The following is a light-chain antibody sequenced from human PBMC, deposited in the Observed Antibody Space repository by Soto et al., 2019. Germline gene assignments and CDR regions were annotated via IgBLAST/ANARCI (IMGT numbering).Light chain of an antibody. J-gene: IGLJ2*01. CDR1: SRDVGYYNY. V-gene: IGLV2-8*01. CDR3: SSYTGSNNLKL. Sequence: SALTQPPSASGSPGQSVTISCTGPSRDVGYYNYVSWYQHHPGKAPKLMIYEVTKRPSGVPDRFSGSKSGNTASLTVSGLQAEDEADYYCSSYTGSNNLKLFGGGTKLTVL. CDR2: EVT.